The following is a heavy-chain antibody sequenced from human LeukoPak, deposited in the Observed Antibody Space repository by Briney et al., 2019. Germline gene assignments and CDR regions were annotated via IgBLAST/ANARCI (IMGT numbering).Heavy chain of an antibody. D-gene: IGHD1-1*01. CDR1: GITSTSFG. J-gene: IGHJ5*02. CDR3: ARDGTLTAGPFDP. Sequence: SLRPSCAPPGITSTSFGTESLRETPGEGLGRVAFIWYDGSNKTSADSVKGRLTISRDDAKNTLYLHMNRRRAEDTAVYFCARDGTLTAGPFDPWGRGTLVTDSS. V-gene: IGHV3-33*01. CDR2: IWYDGSNK.